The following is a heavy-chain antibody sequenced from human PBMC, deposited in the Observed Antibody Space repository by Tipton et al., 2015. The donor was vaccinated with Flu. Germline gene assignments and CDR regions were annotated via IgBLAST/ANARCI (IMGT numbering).Heavy chain of an antibody. CDR3: ARGKSGYCGGDCQLDY. J-gene: IGHJ4*02. D-gene: IGHD2-21*02. V-gene: IGHV1-69*09. CDR2: IIPTLGIA. CDR1: GGTFSSYT. Sequence: QLVQSGAEVKKPGSSVKVSFKASGGTFSSYTISWVRQAPGQGLEWMGRIIPTLGIANYAQKFQGRVTITADKSTSTAYMELSSLRSEDTAVYYCARGKSGYCGGDCQLDYWGQGNLVTVSS.